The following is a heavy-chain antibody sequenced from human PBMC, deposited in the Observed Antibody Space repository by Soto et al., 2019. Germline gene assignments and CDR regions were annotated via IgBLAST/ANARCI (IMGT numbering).Heavy chain of an antibody. Sequence: QVQLQESGPGLVKPSQTLSLTCTVSGGSISSGGYYWSWIRQHPGKGLEWIGYIYYSGSTYYNPSLKSRVTLSVDTSKNQFSLKLISVTAPSTAVYYCERARTYYDILTGYWYYFDYWGQGTLVTVSS. CDR3: ERARTYYDILTGYWYYFDY. J-gene: IGHJ4*02. D-gene: IGHD3-9*01. CDR1: GGSISSGGYY. CDR2: IYYSGST. V-gene: IGHV4-31*03.